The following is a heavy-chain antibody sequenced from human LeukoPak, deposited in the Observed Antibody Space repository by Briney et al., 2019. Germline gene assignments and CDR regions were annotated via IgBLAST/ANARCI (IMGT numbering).Heavy chain of an antibody. J-gene: IGHJ5*02. D-gene: IGHD6-13*01. CDR1: GGSISSYY. CDR2: IYYSGST. V-gene: IGHV4-59*01. Sequence: SETLSLTCTVSGGSISSYYWSWIRQPPGKGLEWIGYIYYSGSTNYNPSLKSRVTISVDTSKNQSSLKLSSVTAADTAVYYCARDLRSIAADWFDPWGQGTLVTVSS. CDR3: ARDLRSIAADWFDP.